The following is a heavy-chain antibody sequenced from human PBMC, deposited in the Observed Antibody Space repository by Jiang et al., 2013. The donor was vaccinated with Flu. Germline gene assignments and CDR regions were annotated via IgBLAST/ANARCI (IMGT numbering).Heavy chain of an antibody. CDR2: INPNSGAT. CDR3: AALWGYDTADSVLYTTDY. V-gene: IGHV1-2*06. D-gene: IGHD2-8*02. J-gene: IGHJ4*02. CDR1: GYTFTGYY. Sequence: QSGAEVKNPGASVKVSCKASGYTFTGYYIYWVRQAPGLGLEFMGRINPNSGATSYAQRFQGRVTMTRDTSVSTAYMELSRLRSDDTAVYYCAALWGYDTADSVLYTTDYWGQGTLVTVSS.